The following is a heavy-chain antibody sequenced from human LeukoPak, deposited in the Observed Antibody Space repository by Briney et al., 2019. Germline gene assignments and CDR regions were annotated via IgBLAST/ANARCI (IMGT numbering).Heavy chain of an antibody. J-gene: IGHJ5*02. CDR3: AKTIFGARGWFDP. CDR1: GGSFSGYY. CDR2: INHSGST. D-gene: IGHD3-3*01. Sequence: SETLSLTCAVYGGSFSGYYWSWIRQPPGKGLEWIGEINHSGSTNYNPSLKSRVTISVDTSKNQFSLKLSSVTAADTAVCYCAKTIFGARGWFDPWGQGTLVTVSS. V-gene: IGHV4-34*01.